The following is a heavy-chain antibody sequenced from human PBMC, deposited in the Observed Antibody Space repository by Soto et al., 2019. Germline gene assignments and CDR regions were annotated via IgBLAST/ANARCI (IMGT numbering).Heavy chain of an antibody. V-gene: IGHV1-8*01. Sequence: QVQLVQSGAEVKKPGASVKVSCKASGYTFTSYDINWVRQATGQGLEWMGWMNPNSGNTGYAQKFQGRVTMTXXTXIXXAYMELSSLRSEDTAVYYCARVLSDFWSGHGWFDPWGQGTLVTVSS. D-gene: IGHD3-3*01. J-gene: IGHJ5*02. CDR3: ARVLSDFWSGHGWFDP. CDR2: MNPNSGNT. CDR1: GYTFTSYD.